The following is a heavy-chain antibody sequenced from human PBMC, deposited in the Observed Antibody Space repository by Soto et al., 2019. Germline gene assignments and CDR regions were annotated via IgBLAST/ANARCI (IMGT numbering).Heavy chain of an antibody. Sequence: LSLTCTVSGGSISGHYWIWIRHSRGKGVAWIAYILHTGRTKYPPSLKIRLFLSVATSRNQFSLRPHYLTAADTAVYCCARVGSSGWSPEYWGQGRLVTVSS. J-gene: IGHJ4*02. CDR2: ILHTGRT. CDR3: ARVGSSGWSPEY. CDR1: GGSISGHY. D-gene: IGHD6-19*01. V-gene: IGHV4-59*11.